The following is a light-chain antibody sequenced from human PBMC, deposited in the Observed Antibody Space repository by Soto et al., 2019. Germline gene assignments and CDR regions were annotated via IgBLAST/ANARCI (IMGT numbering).Light chain of an antibody. CDR3: LQDYNYPWT. J-gene: IGKJ1*01. CDR2: AAS. CDR1: QDISND. V-gene: IGKV1-6*01. Sequence: AIQMTQSPSSLSASVGDSVTITCRASQDISNDLGWYQEKPGQAPKLLIYAASNLQSGVPSRFSGSGSGTDFTLTIRSLQPEDFATYYCLQDYNYPWTFGQGTKVEI.